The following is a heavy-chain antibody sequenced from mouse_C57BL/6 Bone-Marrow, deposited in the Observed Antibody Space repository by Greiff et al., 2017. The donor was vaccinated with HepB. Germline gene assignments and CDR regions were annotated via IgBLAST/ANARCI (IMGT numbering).Heavy chain of an antibody. CDR2: IHPNSGST. J-gene: IGHJ1*03. CDR1: GYTFTSYW. CDR3: DRVRFYGDSQNV. D-gene: IGHD1-1*01. V-gene: IGHV1-64*01. Sequence: QVQLQQPGAELVKPGASVKLSCKASGYTFTSYWMHWVKQRPGHGLEWIGMIHPNSGSTNYNEKFKSKATLTADTSSSTAYMQLSSLTSEASAVYYCDRVRFYGDSQNVWGRGNTVTVSA.